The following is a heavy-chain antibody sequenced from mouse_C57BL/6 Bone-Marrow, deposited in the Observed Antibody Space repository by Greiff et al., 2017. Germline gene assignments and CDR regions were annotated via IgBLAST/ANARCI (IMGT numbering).Heavy chain of an antibody. J-gene: IGHJ2*01. CDR1: GFTFSDYY. Sequence: EVKVVESEGGLVQPGSSMKLSCTASGFTFSDYYMAWVRQVPEKGLEWVANINYDGSSTYYLDSLKSRFIISRDNAKNILYLQMSSLKSEDTATYYCARDHYYGSSYDYWGQGTTLTVSS. CDR2: INYDGSST. V-gene: IGHV5-16*01. D-gene: IGHD1-1*01. CDR3: ARDHYYGSSYDY.